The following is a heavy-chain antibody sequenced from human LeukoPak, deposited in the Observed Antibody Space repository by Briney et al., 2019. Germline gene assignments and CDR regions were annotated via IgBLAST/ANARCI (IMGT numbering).Heavy chain of an antibody. V-gene: IGHV3-30-3*01. CDR3: AKDAGIRWPGAFDI. D-gene: IGHD4-17*01. J-gene: IGHJ3*02. CDR2: ISDDGSNK. Sequence: PPGGSLRLSCAASGFTFSTYAMHWVRQAPGKGLEWVAVISDDGSNKHYADSVQGRFTISRDNSKNTLYLQMNSLRAEDTAVYYCAKDAGIRWPGAFDIWGQGTMVTVSS. CDR1: GFTFSTYA.